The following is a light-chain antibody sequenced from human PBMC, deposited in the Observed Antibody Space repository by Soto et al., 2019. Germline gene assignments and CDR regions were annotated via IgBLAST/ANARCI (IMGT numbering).Light chain of an antibody. J-gene: IGKJ1*01. Sequence: EIVLTQSPGTLSLSPGERATLSCRASQSFRSSYLAWYQQKPGQAPRLLIYGASSRATGIPDRFSGSGSGTDFTLTISRLEPEDFAVYYCQQYGSSPWTFGQGTKVDIK. V-gene: IGKV3-20*01. CDR1: QSFRSSY. CDR2: GAS. CDR3: QQYGSSPWT.